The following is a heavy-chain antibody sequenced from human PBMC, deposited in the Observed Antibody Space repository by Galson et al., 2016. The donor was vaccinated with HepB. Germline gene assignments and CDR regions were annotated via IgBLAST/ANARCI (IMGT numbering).Heavy chain of an antibody. Sequence: ETLSLTCSVSGVSVTSHYWSWIRLAPGKGLEWIANVFHTGSTTYNPSLNNRVTISLDAHMNRFSLALLSVSAADTAVYYCARGGGSPYHDHDFDNWGQGTLVTVSS. J-gene: IGHJ4*02. CDR1: GVSVTSHY. D-gene: IGHD3-3*01. CDR2: VFHTGST. CDR3: ARGGGSPYHDHDFDN. V-gene: IGHV4-59*02.